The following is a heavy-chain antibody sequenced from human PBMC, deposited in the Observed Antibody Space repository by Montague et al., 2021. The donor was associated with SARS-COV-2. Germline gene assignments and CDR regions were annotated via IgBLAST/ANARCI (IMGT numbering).Heavy chain of an antibody. Sequence: SETLSLTCTASGDSFTSRTYSWGWIRQPPGKGLEWIGNMYYNGRTHFNPSLKSRATMSVDSSKNQFSLKLSSVTATDTAVYYCAMKKYYYDSGALYVWFDPWGQGALVTVSS. CDR3: AMKKYYYDSGALYVWFDP. V-gene: IGHV4-39*01. CDR2: MYYNGRT. J-gene: IGHJ5*02. CDR1: GDSFTSRTYS. D-gene: IGHD3-22*01.